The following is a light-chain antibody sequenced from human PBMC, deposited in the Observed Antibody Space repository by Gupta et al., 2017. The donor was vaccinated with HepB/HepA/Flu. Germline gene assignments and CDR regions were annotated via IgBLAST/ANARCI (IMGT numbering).Light chain of an antibody. J-gene: IGKJ3*01. CDR1: QSVSSN. V-gene: IGKV3-15*01. CDR3: QQYKNWPPLFT. CDR2: GAS. Sequence: EIVMTQSPSTLSVSPGERAIISCRASQSVSSNLAWYQHKPGQAPRLLIYGASTRATGIPARFSGSGSGTEFTLTISSLQSEDFAIYYCQQYKNWPPLFTFGPGTTVDSK.